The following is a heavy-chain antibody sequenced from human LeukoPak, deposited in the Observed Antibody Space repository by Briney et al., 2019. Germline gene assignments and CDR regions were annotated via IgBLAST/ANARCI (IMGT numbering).Heavy chain of an antibody. D-gene: IGHD2-15*01. CDR1: GFTFSSYG. Sequence: GRSLRLSCAASGFTFSSYGMHWVRQAPGKGLEWVSVISDGGDNTYYADSVKDRFTISRDNSKNTLFLQMNSLRAEDTAVYYCAKGISGSCYSAIDNWGQGTLVLVSS. J-gene: IGHJ4*02. V-gene: IGHV3-23*01. CDR3: AKGISGSCYSAIDN. CDR2: ISDGGDNT.